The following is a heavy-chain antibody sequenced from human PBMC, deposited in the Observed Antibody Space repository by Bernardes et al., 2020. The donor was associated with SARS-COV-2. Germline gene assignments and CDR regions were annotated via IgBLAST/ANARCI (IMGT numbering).Heavy chain of an antibody. CDR2: IFYSGDT. D-gene: IGHD4-4*01. Sequence: KVLEWIGTIFYSGDTFYNPSFKRRVTISVDASRNQFSMKLTSVTAADTAIYYCARQGRRDTYNNFDFWGQGMLVTVSS. V-gene: IGHV4-39*01. J-gene: IGHJ4*02. CDR3: ARQGRRDTYNNFDF.